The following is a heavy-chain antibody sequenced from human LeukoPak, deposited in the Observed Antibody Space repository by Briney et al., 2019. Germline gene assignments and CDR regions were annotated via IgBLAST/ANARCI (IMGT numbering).Heavy chain of an antibody. J-gene: IGHJ4*02. D-gene: IGHD3-9*01. V-gene: IGHV3-9*03. CDR3: AKDTDYDILTGGNFDY. CDR2: ISWNSGSI. CDR1: GFTFSDYC. Sequence: GGSLRLSCAASGFTFSDYCMSWIRQAPGKGLEWVSGISWNSGSIGYADSVKGRFTISRDNAKNSLYLQMNSLRAEDMALYYCAKDTDYDILTGGNFDYWGQGTLVTVSS.